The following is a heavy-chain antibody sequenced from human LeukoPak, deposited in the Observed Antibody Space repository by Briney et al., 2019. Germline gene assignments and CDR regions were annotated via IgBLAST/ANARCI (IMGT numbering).Heavy chain of an antibody. CDR1: GYTFTGYY. D-gene: IGHD2-2*01. CDR2: INPNSGGT. V-gene: IGHV1-2*02. Sequence: ASVKVSCKASGYTFTGYYMHWVRQAPGQGLEWMGWINPNSGGTNYAQKFQGRVTMTRDTSISTAYMELSRLRSDGTAVYYCARGHCSSTSCPFGDYYYYYYMDVWGKGTTVTVSS. J-gene: IGHJ6*03. CDR3: ARGHCSSTSCPFGDYYYYYYMDV.